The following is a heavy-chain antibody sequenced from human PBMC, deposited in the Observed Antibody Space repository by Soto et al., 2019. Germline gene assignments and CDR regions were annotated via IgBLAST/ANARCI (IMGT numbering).Heavy chain of an antibody. CDR3: VRESAVSGPNWFDT. Sequence: PSATMSLTCAVSGYSISIGYYLNLIRPSPGKGLEWIASIYHSGSTYYNPSLKSRVSISVDRPENQFSLKLSSVAAADTAVYYCVRESAVSGPNWFDTWGPGTRVTVSS. CDR2: IYHSGST. CDR1: GYSISIGYY. V-gene: IGHV4-38-2*02. D-gene: IGHD6-13*01. J-gene: IGHJ5*02.